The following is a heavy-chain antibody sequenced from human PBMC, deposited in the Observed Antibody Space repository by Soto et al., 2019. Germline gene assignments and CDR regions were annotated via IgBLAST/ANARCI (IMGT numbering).Heavy chain of an antibody. Sequence: PGGSLRLACAASGFTFSSYSMNWVRQAPGKGLEWVSSISSSSSYIYYAGSVKGRFTISRDNAKNSRYLQMNSLKAEDPAVYYCARDERKGLMGYYYYGMDVWGQGTTVTVSS. V-gene: IGHV3-21*01. CDR2: ISSSSSYI. J-gene: IGHJ6*02. D-gene: IGHD1-1*01. CDR3: ARDERKGLMGYYYYGMDV. CDR1: GFTFSSYS.